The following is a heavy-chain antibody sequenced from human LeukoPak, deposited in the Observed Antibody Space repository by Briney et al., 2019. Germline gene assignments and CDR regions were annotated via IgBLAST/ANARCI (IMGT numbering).Heavy chain of an antibody. D-gene: IGHD6-13*01. CDR3: ATSRGSWPDYFDY. Sequence: GGSLRLSCAASGFTFSSYAMHWVRQAPGKGLEWVAVISYDGSNKYYADSVKGRFTISRDNAKNSLYLQVNSLRAEDTAVYYCATSRGSWPDYFDYWGQGTLVTVSS. CDR1: GFTFSSYA. CDR2: ISYDGSNK. V-gene: IGHV3-30*04. J-gene: IGHJ4*02.